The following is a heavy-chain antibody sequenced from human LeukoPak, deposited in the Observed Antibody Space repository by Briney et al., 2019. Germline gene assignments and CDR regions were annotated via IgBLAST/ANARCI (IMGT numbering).Heavy chain of an antibody. Sequence: PGGSLRLSCSASGFTFSSYAMHWVRQAPGKGLEYVSAINNNGGSTYYADSVQGRFTISRDNSRNTLYLQMSSLRAEDTAVYYCVKVVELRRSSYDYWGRGTLVTVS. CDR3: VKVVELRRSSYDY. V-gene: IGHV3-64D*09. CDR1: GFTFSSYA. J-gene: IGHJ4*02. CDR2: INNNGGST. D-gene: IGHD4-11*01.